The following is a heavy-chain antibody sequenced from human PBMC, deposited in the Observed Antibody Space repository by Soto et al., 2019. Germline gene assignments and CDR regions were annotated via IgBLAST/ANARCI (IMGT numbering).Heavy chain of an antibody. V-gene: IGHV4-28*01. CDR2: IYYSGDT. CDR3: ARTSYYDSSGYSSNWYFDL. D-gene: IGHD3-22*01. Sequence: QVQLQESGPGLVKPSDTLSLTCAVSGYSISSSNWWGWIRQPPGKGLEWIGYIYYSGDTFYNPSLKSRVTMSVDTSKNQVSLKLRSVTAVDTAVYYCARTSYYDSSGYSSNWYFDLWGRGTLVTVSS. J-gene: IGHJ2*01. CDR1: GYSISSSNW.